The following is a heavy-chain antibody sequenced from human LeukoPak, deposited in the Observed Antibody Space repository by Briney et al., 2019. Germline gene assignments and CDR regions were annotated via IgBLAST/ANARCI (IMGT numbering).Heavy chain of an antibody. CDR1: GFTFSSYG. J-gene: IGHJ4*02. CDR3: AKEWQWLAYFDY. V-gene: IGHV3-30*02. D-gene: IGHD6-19*01. CDR2: IRYDGSNK. Sequence: GGSLRLSCAASGFTFSSYGMHWVRQAPGKGLEWVAFIRYDGSNKYYADSVKGRFTISRDNSKNTLYLQMNSLRAEDTAVYYCAKEWQWLAYFDYWGQGTLVTVSS.